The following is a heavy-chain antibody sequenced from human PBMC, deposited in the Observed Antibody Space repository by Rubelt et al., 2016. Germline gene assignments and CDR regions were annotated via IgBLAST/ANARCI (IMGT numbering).Heavy chain of an antibody. V-gene: IGHV1-18*01. D-gene: IGHD2-15*01. Sequence: QVQLVQSGAEVKKPGASVKVSCKASGYTFTSYGISWVRQAPGHGLEWMGWISAYNGNTNYAQKRQGRVPMTTDHYTSKAYMELRSLSADDTAVYYCARDRGGYYFDYWGQGTLVTVSS. CDR3: ARDRGGYYFDY. CDR1: GYTFTSYG. J-gene: IGHJ4*02. CDR2: ISAYNGNT.